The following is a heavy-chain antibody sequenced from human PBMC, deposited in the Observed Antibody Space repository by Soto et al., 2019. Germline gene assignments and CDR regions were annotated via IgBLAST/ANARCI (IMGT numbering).Heavy chain of an antibody. V-gene: IGHV4-34*01. D-gene: IGHD6-25*01. CDR1: GGSFSGYY. J-gene: IGHJ3*02. CDR2: INHSGST. Sequence: SETLSLTCAVYGGSFSGYYWSWIRQPPGKGLEWIGEINHSGSTNYNPSLKSRVTISVDKSKNQFSLKLSSVTAADTAVYYCARDSGGADSSEVAFDIWGQGTMVTVSS. CDR3: ARDSGGADSSEVAFDI.